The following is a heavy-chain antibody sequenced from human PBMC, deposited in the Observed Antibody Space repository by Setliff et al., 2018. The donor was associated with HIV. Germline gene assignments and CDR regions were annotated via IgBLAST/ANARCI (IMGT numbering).Heavy chain of an antibody. D-gene: IGHD3-22*01. Sequence: ASVKVSCKASSYTFTRYGISWVRQAPGQGLGWMGWISAYNGNTNYAQKLQGRVTMTTDTSTSTAYMELRSLRSDDTAVYYCARAYNVYDYRFDSSGYDYWGQGTLVTVSS. CDR3: ARAYNVYDYRFDSSGYDY. CDR2: ISAYNGNT. CDR1: SYTFTRYG. V-gene: IGHV1-18*01. J-gene: IGHJ4*02.